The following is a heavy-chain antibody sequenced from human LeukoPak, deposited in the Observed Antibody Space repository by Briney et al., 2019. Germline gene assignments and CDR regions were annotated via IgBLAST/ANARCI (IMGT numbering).Heavy chain of an antibody. CDR2: ISDNEGKT. Sequence: PGGSLRLSCAASGFTFNYYAMSWVRQAPGKGLEWVSGISDNEGKTYYTDSVKGRFTISRDNTKNTVYLQMNILRADDTAVYFCARHDSFIPHWGLGTLVTVSS. D-gene: IGHD5-18*01. CDR1: GFTFNYYA. CDR3: ARHDSFIPH. V-gene: IGHV3-23*01. J-gene: IGHJ4*02.